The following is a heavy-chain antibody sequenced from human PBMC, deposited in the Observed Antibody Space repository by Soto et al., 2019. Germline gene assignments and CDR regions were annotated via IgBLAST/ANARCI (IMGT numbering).Heavy chain of an antibody. CDR2: IWYDGSNK. CDR1: GFTFSSYA. D-gene: IGHD3-22*01. CDR3: AREDYYDSSGYYGTYGMDV. Sequence: GGSLRLSCAASGFTFSSYAMHWVRQAPGKGLDWVAVIWYDGSNKYYADSVKGRFTISRDNSKNTLYLQMNSLRAEDTAVYYCAREDYYDSSGYYGTYGMDVWGQGTTVTVSS. V-gene: IGHV3-33*08. J-gene: IGHJ6*02.